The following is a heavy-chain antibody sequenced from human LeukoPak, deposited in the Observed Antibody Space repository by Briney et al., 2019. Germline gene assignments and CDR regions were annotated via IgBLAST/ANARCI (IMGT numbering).Heavy chain of an antibody. CDR1: GFTFSNAW. D-gene: IGHD6-13*01. V-gene: IGHV3-15*01. Sequence: GGSLRLSCAASGFTFSNAWMSWVRQAPGKGLEWVGRIKSKTDGGTTDYAAPVKGRFTISRDDSKNTLYLQMNSLKTEDTAVYYCARDPTRHSIAAAGRAWGQGTLVTVSS. J-gene: IGHJ5*02. CDR3: ARDPTRHSIAAAGRA. CDR2: IKSKTDGGTT.